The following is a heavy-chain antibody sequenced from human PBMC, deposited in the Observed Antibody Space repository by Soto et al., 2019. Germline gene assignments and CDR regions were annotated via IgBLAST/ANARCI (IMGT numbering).Heavy chain of an antibody. D-gene: IGHD3-16*02. CDR1: GFTFSSYS. CDR2: ISSSSSYI. V-gene: IGHV3-21*01. CDR3: ARVRTFLGELSFIEYYFDY. Sequence: GGSLRLSCAASGFTFSSYSMNWVRQAPGKGLEWVSSISSSSSYIYYADSVKGRFTISRDNAKNSLYLQMNSLRAEDTAVYYCARVRTFLGELSFIEYYFDYWGQGTLVTVSS. J-gene: IGHJ4*02.